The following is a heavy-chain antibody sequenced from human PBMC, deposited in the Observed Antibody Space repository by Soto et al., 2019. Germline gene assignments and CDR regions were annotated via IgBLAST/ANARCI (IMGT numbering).Heavy chain of an antibody. D-gene: IGHD3-3*01. CDR3: ARQIVDXDFWSGYYSNYYXXGMDX. CDR1: GYTLTSYG. CDR2: ISAYNGNT. V-gene: IGHV1-18*01. Sequence: ASVKVSCKASGYTLTSYGIRCVRQAPGQGLEWMGWISAYNGNTNYAQKLQGRVTMTTDTSTSTAYMELRSLRSDDPALYYCARQIVDXDFWSGYYSNYYXXGMDXXGQGPTXTVSS. J-gene: IGHJ6*02.